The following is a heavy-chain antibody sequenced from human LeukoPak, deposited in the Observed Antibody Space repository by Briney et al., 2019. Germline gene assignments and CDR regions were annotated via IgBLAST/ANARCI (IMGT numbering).Heavy chain of an antibody. CDR3: ARASRDVYNSYFDY. Sequence: SETLSLTCAVYGGSLSGYSWSWIRQPPGKGLEWIGEINHSGSTNYNPSLKSRVTISVDTSKNQFSLRLSSVTAADTAVYYCARASRDVYNSYFDYWGQGTLVTVSS. D-gene: IGHD5-24*01. V-gene: IGHV4-34*01. J-gene: IGHJ4*02. CDR2: INHSGST. CDR1: GGSLSGYS.